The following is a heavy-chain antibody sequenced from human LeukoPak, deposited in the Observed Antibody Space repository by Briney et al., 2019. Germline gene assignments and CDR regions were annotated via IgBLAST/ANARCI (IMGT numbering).Heavy chain of an antibody. J-gene: IGHJ4*02. Sequence: PGGSLRLSCAASGFSFTTYWMSWVRQAPGKGLEWVANIKQDGTEKSYVDSVKGRFTISRDNAKNPLYLQMNTLRVEDTAVYYCAKLAKYFYGSETYYFFEHWGQGTPVTASS. V-gene: IGHV3-7*01. CDR3: AKLAKYFYGSETYYFFEH. D-gene: IGHD3-10*01. CDR2: IKQDGTEK. CDR1: GFSFTTYW.